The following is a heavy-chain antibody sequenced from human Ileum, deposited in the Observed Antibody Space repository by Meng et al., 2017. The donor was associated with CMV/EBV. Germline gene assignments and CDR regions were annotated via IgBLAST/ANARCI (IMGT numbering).Heavy chain of an antibody. CDR3: AKGCSSSFCYYMNF. J-gene: IGHJ4*02. CDR1: GFSFGTHG. V-gene: IGHV3-33*06. CDR2: MSSDGSHE. Sequence: SGFSFGTHGMHWVRQAPGKGLEWVAIMSSDGSHEHYAESVKGRFAVSRDNSKNTVYLQLNSLRADDTAVYSCAKGCSSSFCYYMNFWGRGTLVTVSS. D-gene: IGHD2-2*01.